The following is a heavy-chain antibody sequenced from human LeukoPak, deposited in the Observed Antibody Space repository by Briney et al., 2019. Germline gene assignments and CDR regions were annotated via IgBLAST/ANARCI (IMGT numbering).Heavy chain of an antibody. V-gene: IGHV3-30*14. D-gene: IGHD3-9*01. Sequence: PGRSLRLSCAASGFTFSSYAMHWVRQAPGKGLEWVAVISYDGSNKYYADSVKGRFTISRDNSKNTLYLQMKSLRAEDTAVYYCARLYYDILTGYGWFDPWGQGTLVTVSS. CDR1: GFTFSSYA. CDR3: ARLYYDILTGYGWFDP. CDR2: ISYDGSNK. J-gene: IGHJ5*02.